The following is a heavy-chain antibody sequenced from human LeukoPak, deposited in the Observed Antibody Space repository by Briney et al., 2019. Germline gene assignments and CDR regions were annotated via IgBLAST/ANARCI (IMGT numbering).Heavy chain of an antibody. Sequence: GGSLRLSCAASGLTFVSSAMHWVRQAPGKGLECVAFIQFDGSFKHYSDSVKGRLTISRDNSKNTLYLEMNSLRPEDTGVYYCATHCSGTACHRDYWGQGTLVTVSS. CDR1: GLTFVSSA. J-gene: IGHJ4*02. CDR3: ATHCSGTACHRDY. CDR2: IQFDGSFK. D-gene: IGHD2-2*01. V-gene: IGHV3-30*02.